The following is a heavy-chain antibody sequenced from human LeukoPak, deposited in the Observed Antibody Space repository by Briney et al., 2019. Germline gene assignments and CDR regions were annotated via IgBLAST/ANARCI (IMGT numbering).Heavy chain of an antibody. CDR3: ARSGSGWIWDY. Sequence: PSETLSLTCTVSGGSISSYYWSWIRQPPGKGLEWIGYIYYSGSTNYNPSLKSRVTISVDTPKNQFSLKLSSVTAADTAVYYCARSGSGWIWDYWGRGTQVTVSS. CDR2: IYYSGST. D-gene: IGHD6-19*01. CDR1: GGSISSYY. J-gene: IGHJ4*02. V-gene: IGHV4-59*01.